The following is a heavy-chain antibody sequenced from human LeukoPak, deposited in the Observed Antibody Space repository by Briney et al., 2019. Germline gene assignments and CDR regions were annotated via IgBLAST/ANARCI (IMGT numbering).Heavy chain of an antibody. CDR2: ISYDGSNK. CDR1: GFTFSSYA. Sequence: GGSLRLSCAASGFTFSSYAMHWVRQAPGKGLEWVAVISYDGSNKYYADSVKGRFTISRDNSKNTLYLQMNSLRAEDTAVYYCAKGGRGSGSYSLNYFDYWGQGTLVTVSS. CDR3: AKGGRGSGSYSLNYFDY. D-gene: IGHD3-10*01. V-gene: IGHV3-30*18. J-gene: IGHJ4*02.